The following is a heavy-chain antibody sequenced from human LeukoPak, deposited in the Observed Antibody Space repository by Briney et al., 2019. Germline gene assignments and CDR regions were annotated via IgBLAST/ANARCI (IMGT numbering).Heavy chain of an antibody. D-gene: IGHD6-6*01. V-gene: IGHV4-34*01. CDR2: INHSGST. J-gene: IGHJ6*02. CDR3: ARVPIRVQLFMTHYYYYGMDV. CDR1: GGSFSGYY. Sequence: PSETLSLTCAVYGGSFSGYYWSWIRQPPGKGLEWIGEINHSGSTNYNPSLKSRVTISVDTSKNQFSLKLSSVTAADTAVYYCARVPIRVQLFMTHYYYYGMDVWGQGTTVTVSS.